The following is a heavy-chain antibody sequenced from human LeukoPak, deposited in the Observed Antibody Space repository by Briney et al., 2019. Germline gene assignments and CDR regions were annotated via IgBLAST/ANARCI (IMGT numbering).Heavy chain of an antibody. J-gene: IGHJ6*02. CDR1: GGSFSDYY. Sequence: SETLSLTCAVFGGSFSDYYWNWIRQPPGKGLEWIGEVTHSGSTYCNPSLKSRVTISVDTSKNQFSLKLTSVTAADTAVYYCARRSQKNYYYGMDVWGQGTTVTVSS. CDR2: VTHSGST. D-gene: IGHD3-10*01. CDR3: ARRSQKNYYYGMDV. V-gene: IGHV4-34*01.